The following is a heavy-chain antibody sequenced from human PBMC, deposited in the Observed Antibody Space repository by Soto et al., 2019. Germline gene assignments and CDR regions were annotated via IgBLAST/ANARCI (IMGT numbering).Heavy chain of an antibody. Sequence: GALRLSYASFEFPYSRYSMNWVRPATGKGLEWVSSISSSSSYIYYADSVKGRFTISRDNAKNSLYLQMNSLRAEDTAVYYFARDGASGWYYYHYGMADGGQGP. CDR1: EFPYSRYS. CDR3: ARDGASGWYYYHYGMAD. CDR2: ISSSSSYI. D-gene: IGHD6-19*01. V-gene: IGHV3-21*01. J-gene: IGHJ6*02.